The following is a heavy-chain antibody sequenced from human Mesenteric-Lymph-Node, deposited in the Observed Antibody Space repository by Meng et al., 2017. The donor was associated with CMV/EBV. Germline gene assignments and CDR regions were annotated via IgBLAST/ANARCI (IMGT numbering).Heavy chain of an antibody. Sequence: GGLRLSCAASGFASGFTFSSYEMNWVRQAPGKGLEWVSYISSSGSTIYYADSVKGRFTISRDNAKNSLYLQMNSLRAEDTAVYYCASEQQLDYWGQGTLVTVSS. CDR3: ASEQQLDY. D-gene: IGHD6-13*01. CDR1: GFTFSSYE. CDR2: ISSSGSTI. V-gene: IGHV3-48*03. J-gene: IGHJ4*02.